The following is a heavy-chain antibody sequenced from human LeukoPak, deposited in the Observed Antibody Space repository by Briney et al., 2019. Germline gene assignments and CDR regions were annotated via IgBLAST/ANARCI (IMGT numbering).Heavy chain of an antibody. J-gene: IGHJ3*02. CDR1: GGSINDYY. Sequence: SETQSLTCTVSGGSINDYYWSWIRQPPGKGLEWIGYIHHSGSTNYNPSLKSRLSISVDTSKNQFSLRLSSVTAADAAVYYCARSDYYDSPLSAFDIWGQGTMVTVSS. V-gene: IGHV4-59*01. CDR3: ARSDYYDSPLSAFDI. CDR2: IHHSGST. D-gene: IGHD3-22*01.